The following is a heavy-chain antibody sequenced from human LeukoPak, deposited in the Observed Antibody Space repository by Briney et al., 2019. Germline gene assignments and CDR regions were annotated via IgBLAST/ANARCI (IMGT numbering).Heavy chain of an antibody. Sequence: GGSLRLSCAASGFTFNSYFMHWVRQAPGKGLEWVAVVSNDGGNEHYADSVRGRFTISRDNAKNTLYLQMNSLRAEDTAVYYCARGKSGSYGLEDYLGHGTLVTVSS. CDR1: GFTFNSYF. CDR3: ARGKSGSYGLEDY. CDR2: VSNDGGNE. V-gene: IGHV3-30-3*01. D-gene: IGHD1-26*01. J-gene: IGHJ4*01.